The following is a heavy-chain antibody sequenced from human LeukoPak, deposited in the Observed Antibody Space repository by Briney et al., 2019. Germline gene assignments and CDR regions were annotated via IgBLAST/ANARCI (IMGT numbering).Heavy chain of an antibody. CDR3: AREGASSSWYYFDY. V-gene: IGHV1-3*03. Sequence: ASVKVSCKASGYTFTSYAMHWVRQAPGQRLEWMGWINAGNGNTKYSQEFQGRVTITRDTSASTAYMELSSLRSEDMAVYYCAREGASSSWYYFDYWGQGTLVTVSS. D-gene: IGHD6-13*01. CDR2: INAGNGNT. CDR1: GYTFTSYA. J-gene: IGHJ4*02.